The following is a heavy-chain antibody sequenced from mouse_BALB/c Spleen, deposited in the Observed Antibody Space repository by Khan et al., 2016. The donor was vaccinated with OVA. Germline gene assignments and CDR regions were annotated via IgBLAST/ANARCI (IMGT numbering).Heavy chain of an antibody. CDR3: ARQKVGYYAMDY. CDR2: ICSDGST. CDR1: GFSLTSYG. D-gene: IGHD1-3*01. Sequence: QVQLKESGPGLVAPSQSLSITCTISGFSLTSYGVHWVRQPPGKGLEWLVVICSDGSTTYNSALKSRLSISKDNYKRQVFLKMNSLQTDDTAMYYCARQKVGYYAMDYWGQGTSVTVSS. J-gene: IGHJ4*01. V-gene: IGHV2-6-1*01.